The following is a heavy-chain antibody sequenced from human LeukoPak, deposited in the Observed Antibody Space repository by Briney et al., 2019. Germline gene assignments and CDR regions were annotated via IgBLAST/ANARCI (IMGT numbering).Heavy chain of an antibody. D-gene: IGHD4-17*01. CDR1: GDSISSNY. J-gene: IGHJ5*02. CDR3: ATCRDEFADYGFTS. CDR2: IYDSWNT. V-gene: IGHV4-59*01. Sequence: PSETLSLTCTVSGDSISSNYWSWIRQPPGKGPEWIGYIYDSWNTKYNPSLKGRVTISGDTSKNLFSLELTSVTAADTAVYYCATCRDEFADYGFTSWGQGFLVTVSS.